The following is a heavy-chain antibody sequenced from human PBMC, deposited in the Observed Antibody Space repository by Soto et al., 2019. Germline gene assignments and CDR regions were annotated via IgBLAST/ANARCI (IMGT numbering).Heavy chain of an antibody. CDR3: ARSEPVSVSGSYSGWFDP. CDR1: GGSISSSSYY. V-gene: IGHV4-39*01. D-gene: IGHD3-10*01. CDR2: IYYSGST. J-gene: IGHJ5*02. Sequence: QLQLQESGPGLVKPSETLSLTCTVSGGSISSSSYYWGWIRQPPGKGLEWIGSIYYSGSTYYNPSLKSRVTISVDTSKNQFSLKLSSVTAADTAVYYCARSEPVSVSGSYSGWFDPWGQGTLVTVSS.